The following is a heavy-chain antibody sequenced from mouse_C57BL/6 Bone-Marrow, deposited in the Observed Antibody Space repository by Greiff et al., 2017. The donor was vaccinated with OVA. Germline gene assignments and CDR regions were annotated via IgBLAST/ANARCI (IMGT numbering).Heavy chain of an antibody. CDR3: ARSITTVVAPSEYFDV. Sequence: QVTLKESGPGILQSSQTLSLTCSFSGFSLSTSGMGVSWIRQPSGKGLEWLAHIYWDDDKRYNPSLKSRLTISKDTSRNQVFLKITSVDTADTATYYCARSITTVVAPSEYFDVWGTGTTVTVSS. V-gene: IGHV8-12*01. CDR1: GFSLSTSGMG. CDR2: IYWDDDK. D-gene: IGHD1-1*01. J-gene: IGHJ1*03.